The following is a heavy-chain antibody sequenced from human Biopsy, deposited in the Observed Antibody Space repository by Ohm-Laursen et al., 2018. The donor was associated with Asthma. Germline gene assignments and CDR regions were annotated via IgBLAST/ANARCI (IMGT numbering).Heavy chain of an antibody. CDR3: ARTYYDFLTGQVKDVFGV. D-gene: IGHD3-9*01. CDR1: GYNFISFA. V-gene: IGHV1-3*04. Sequence: ASVKVSCKVSGYNFISFAIHWVRQAPGQRLEWMGWVNTGNGDTKYSQKFQGRVTITRDTSASTAYMELRSQRSEDTATYYCARTYYDFLTGQVKDVFGVWGQGTMVTVSS. CDR2: VNTGNGDT. J-gene: IGHJ3*01.